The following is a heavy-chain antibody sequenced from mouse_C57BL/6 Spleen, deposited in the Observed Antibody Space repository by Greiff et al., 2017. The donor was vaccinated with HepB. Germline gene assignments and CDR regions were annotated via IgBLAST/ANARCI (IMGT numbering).Heavy chain of an antibody. V-gene: IGHV7-3*01. Sequence: DVMLVESGGGLVQPGGSLSLSCAASGFTFTDYYMSWVRQPPGKALEWLGFIRNKANGYTTEYSASVKGRFTISRDNSQSILYLQMNALRAEDSATYYCARPYGYDGDWYFDVWGTGTTVTVSS. CDR1: GFTFTDYY. CDR2: IRNKANGYTT. J-gene: IGHJ1*03. CDR3: ARPYGYDGDWYFDV. D-gene: IGHD2-2*01.